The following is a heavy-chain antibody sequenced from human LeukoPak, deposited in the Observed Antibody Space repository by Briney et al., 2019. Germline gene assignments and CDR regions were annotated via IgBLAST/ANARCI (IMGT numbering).Heavy chain of an antibody. D-gene: IGHD3-10*01. CDR2: IMQDGSET. CDR1: GLSFSSYC. CDR3: ARSPRLLWFGESPLSYGFEI. J-gene: IGHJ3*02. V-gene: IGHV3-7*01. Sequence: GGSLRLSCAASGLSFSSYCMTWVRHLPGEGLQWVARIMQDGSETFYVDSVKGRFTISRDNAKSSLFLQMHSLRAEDTAVYYCARSPRLLWFGESPLSYGFEIWGQGTMVTVSS.